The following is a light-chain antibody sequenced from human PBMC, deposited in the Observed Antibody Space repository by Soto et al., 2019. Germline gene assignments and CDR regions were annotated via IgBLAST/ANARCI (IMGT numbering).Light chain of an antibody. CDR2: DAS. V-gene: IGKV1-5*01. J-gene: IGKJ4*01. CDR1: QSVRSW. Sequence: DIQMTQSPSTLSASVGGRVTITCRASQSVRSWLAWYQQKPGKAPKFLIYDASSLESGVPSRFSGSGSGTEFTLTISSLQPDDFATYYCQQYDNYPLTFGGGTKVDIK. CDR3: QQYDNYPLT.